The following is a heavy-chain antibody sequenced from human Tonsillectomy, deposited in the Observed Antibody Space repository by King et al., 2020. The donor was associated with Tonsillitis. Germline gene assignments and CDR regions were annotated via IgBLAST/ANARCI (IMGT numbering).Heavy chain of an antibody. CDR2: ISYDGSNK. J-gene: IGHJ4*01. V-gene: IGHV3-30*18. D-gene: IGHD3-3*01. Sequence: EQLVQSGGGVVQPGRSLRLSCAASGFTFSSYGMHWVRQAPGKGLEWVAVISYDGSNKYYADSVKGRFTISRDNSKNTLYLQMNSLRAEDTAVYYCAKDRGYYDFWSGLDYWGHGTLVTVSS. CDR3: AKDRGYYDFWSGLDY. CDR1: GFTFSSYG.